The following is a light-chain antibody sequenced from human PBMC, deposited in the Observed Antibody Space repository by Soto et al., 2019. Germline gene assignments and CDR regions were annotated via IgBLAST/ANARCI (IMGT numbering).Light chain of an antibody. V-gene: IGKV4-1*01. CDR2: WAS. J-gene: IGKJ1*01. CDR1: QSVLYSANNKNY. CDR3: QQYYTIPPT. Sequence: DIVMTQSPDSLAVSLGERATINCKSSQSVLYSANNKNYLTWYQQRPGQPPKLLFYWASTREVGVPDRFSGSGSGTDFTLTISSLQAEDVAVYYCQQYYTIPPTFGQGTKVEIK.